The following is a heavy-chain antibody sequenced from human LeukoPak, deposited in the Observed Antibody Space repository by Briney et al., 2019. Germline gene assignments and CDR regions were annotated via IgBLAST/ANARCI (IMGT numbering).Heavy chain of an antibody. D-gene: IGHD3-9*01. V-gene: IGHV1-69*04. CDR3: ARDSRRFEFVNWFDP. J-gene: IGHJ5*02. CDR1: GGTFSSYA. Sequence: ASVKVSCKASGGTFSSYAISWVRQAPGQGPEWMGRIIPILGIANYAQKFQGRVTITADKSTSTAYMELSSLRSEDTAVYYCARDSRRFEFVNWFDPWGQGTLVTVSS. CDR2: IIPILGIA.